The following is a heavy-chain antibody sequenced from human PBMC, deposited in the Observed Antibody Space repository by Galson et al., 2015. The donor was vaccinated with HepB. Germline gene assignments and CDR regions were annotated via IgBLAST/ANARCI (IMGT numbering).Heavy chain of an antibody. CDR2: IYYSGCT. Sequence: LSLTCTVSGGSISSRSYYWGWIRQPPGKGLEWIGSIYYSGCTYYNPSLKSRVTISVDTSKNQFSLKLSSVTAADTAVYYCARHLYSGSYYEVGSLDYWGQGTLVTVSS. CDR1: GGSISSRSYY. J-gene: IGHJ4*02. CDR3: ARHLYSGSYYEVGSLDY. D-gene: IGHD1-26*01. V-gene: IGHV4-39*01.